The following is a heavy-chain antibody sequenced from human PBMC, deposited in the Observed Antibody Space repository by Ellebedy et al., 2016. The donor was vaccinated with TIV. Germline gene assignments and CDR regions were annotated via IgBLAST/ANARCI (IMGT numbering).Heavy chain of an antibody. V-gene: IGHV3-7*01. Sequence: GESLKISXAASGFTFSVYWMAWVRQAPGKGLEWVATINADGSAKSYVDSLKGRFTISRDNAKNSLSLQMNSLRADDTAVYYCARENYFLLDFWGQGTLVTVSS. J-gene: IGHJ4*02. D-gene: IGHD3/OR15-3a*01. CDR1: GFTFSVYW. CDR3: ARENYFLLDF. CDR2: INADGSAK.